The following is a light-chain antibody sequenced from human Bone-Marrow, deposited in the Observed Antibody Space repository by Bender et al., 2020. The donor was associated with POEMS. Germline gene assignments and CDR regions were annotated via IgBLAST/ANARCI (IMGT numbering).Light chain of an antibody. Sequence: SSELTQPPSVSVSPGQTARITCGGNNIGSKSVHWYQQKPGQAPVVVIYQDSRRPSGMPERFSGSSSGTTVTLTINGVQAEDEADYYCQAWDTSTAWGVFGGGTKLTVL. CDR1: NIGSKS. CDR3: QAWDTSTAWGV. J-gene: IGLJ2*01. V-gene: IGLV3-9*01. CDR2: QDS.